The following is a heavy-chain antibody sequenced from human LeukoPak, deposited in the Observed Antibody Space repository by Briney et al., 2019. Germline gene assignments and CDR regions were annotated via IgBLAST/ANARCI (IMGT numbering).Heavy chain of an antibody. D-gene: IGHD3-10*01. CDR2: INPSGGST. V-gene: IGHV1-46*01. Sequence: RASVKVSCKASGYTFTSYYMHWVRQAPGQGLEWMGVINPSGGSTSYAQKFQGRVTMTRDTSTSTVYMELSSLRSEDTAVYYCASQGSSDAFDIWGQGTMVTVSS. J-gene: IGHJ3*02. CDR3: ASQGSSDAFDI. CDR1: GYTFTSYY.